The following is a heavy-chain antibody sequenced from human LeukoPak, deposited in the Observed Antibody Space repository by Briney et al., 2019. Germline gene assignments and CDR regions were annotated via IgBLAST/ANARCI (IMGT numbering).Heavy chain of an antibody. D-gene: IGHD3-16*01. Sequence: PSETLSPTCAVYGGSFSGYYWSWIRQPPGKGLEWIGEINHSGSTNYNPSLKSRVTISVDTSKNQFSLKLSSVTAADTAVYCCAETPRAPGGGKNWGQGTLVTVSS. V-gene: IGHV4-34*01. CDR1: GGSFSGYY. CDR2: INHSGST. J-gene: IGHJ4*02. CDR3: AETPRAPGGGKN.